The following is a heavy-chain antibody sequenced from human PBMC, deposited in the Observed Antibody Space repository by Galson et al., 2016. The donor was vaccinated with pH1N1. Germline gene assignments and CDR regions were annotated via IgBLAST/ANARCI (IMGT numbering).Heavy chain of an antibody. CDR3: ARVGDFWSYYYYNMDV. CDR1: GFPFSDHW. Sequence: SLRLSCAASGFPFSDHWMHWVRQAPGKGLEWVSLIYSGGRTYYADSVKGRFTISRDNSKNTLYLQMNSLRVEDTAVYYCARVGDFWSYYYYNMDVWGQGTTVTVSS. J-gene: IGHJ6*02. V-gene: IGHV3-53*01. CDR2: IYSGGRT. D-gene: IGHD3-3*01.